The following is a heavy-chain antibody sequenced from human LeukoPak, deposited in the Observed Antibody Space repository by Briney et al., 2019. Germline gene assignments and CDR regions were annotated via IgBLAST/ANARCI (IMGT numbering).Heavy chain of an antibody. CDR2: IFKGGRT. CDR1: GVSINSHY. CDR3: ASRPAGSTWYGVFDY. V-gene: IGHV4-59*11. J-gene: IGHJ4*02. Sequence: SSETLSLTCTVSGVSINSHYWSWIRQPPGKGLEWVGYIFKGGRTNYNPSLMSRVTMSVDTSRDQFSLRLSSVTAADTAIYYCASRPAGSTWYGVFDYWSQGTLVTVSS. D-gene: IGHD6-13*01.